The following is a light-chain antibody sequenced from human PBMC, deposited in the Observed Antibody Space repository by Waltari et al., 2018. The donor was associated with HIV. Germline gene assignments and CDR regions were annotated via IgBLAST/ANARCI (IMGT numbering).Light chain of an antibody. V-gene: IGKV2-24*01. CDR1: QSLVHSYGNTY. Sequence: DIVMTQTPLSSPVTLGQPASISCRSSQSLVHSYGNTYLNWLQQRPGQPPRLLIYKLSNRFSGVPDRFSGSGAGTDFTLRISRVEAEDVGFYYCMQATQFPYSFGQGTKLEIK. CDR2: KLS. J-gene: IGKJ2*03. CDR3: MQATQFPYS.